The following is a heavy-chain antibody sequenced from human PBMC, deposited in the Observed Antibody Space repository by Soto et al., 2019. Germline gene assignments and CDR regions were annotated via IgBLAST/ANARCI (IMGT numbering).Heavy chain of an antibody. CDR3: ARTPPVVAATEGAFDI. CDR2: IDPSDSYT. J-gene: IGHJ3*02. D-gene: IGHD2-15*01. V-gene: IGHV5-10-1*01. Sequence: PGESLKISCNGSGYSFTSYWISWVRQMPGKGLEWMGRIDPSDSYTNYSPSFQGHVTISADKSISTAYLQWSSLKASDTAMYYCARTPPVVAATEGAFDIWGQGTMVTVSS. CDR1: GYSFTSYW.